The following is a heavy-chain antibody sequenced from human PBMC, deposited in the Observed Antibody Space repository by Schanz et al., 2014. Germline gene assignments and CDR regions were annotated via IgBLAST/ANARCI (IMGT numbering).Heavy chain of an antibody. J-gene: IGHJ4*02. CDR2: IIPILGIA. CDR3: ASAGAGYSSSWDFDY. D-gene: IGHD6-13*01. CDR1: GGTFSSYS. Sequence: QVQLVQSGAEVKKPGSSVKVSCKASGGTFSSYSISWVRQAPGQGLEWMGRIIPILGIANYAQKFQGRVTNTADKSTSTAYMDLSSLRPEDTAVYYCASAGAGYSSSWDFDYWGQGTRVNVAS. V-gene: IGHV1-69*02.